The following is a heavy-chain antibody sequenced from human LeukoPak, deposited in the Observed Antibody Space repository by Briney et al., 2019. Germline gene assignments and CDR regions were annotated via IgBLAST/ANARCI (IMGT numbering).Heavy chain of an antibody. J-gene: IGHJ4*02. V-gene: IGHV4-4*02. D-gene: IGHD5-18*01. CDR2: IYYSGST. Sequence: SGTLSLTCAVSGGSISRSNWWSWARQPPGKGLEWIGEIYYSGSTNYNPSLKSRVTISIDKSKNQFSLKLSSVTAADTAVYYCASGYSYDLFDYWGQGTLVTVSS. CDR3: ASGYSYDLFDY. CDR1: GGSISRSNW.